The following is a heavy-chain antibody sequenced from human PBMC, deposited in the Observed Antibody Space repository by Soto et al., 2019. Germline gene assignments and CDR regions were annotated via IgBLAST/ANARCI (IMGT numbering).Heavy chain of an antibody. CDR3: APLSGFRRNYGDYFAY. CDR2: ISGSGGST. J-gene: IGHJ4*02. Sequence: PGGSLRLSCAASGFTFSSYAMSWVRQAPGKGLEWVSAISGSGGSTYYADSVKGRFTISRDNSKNTLYLQMTSLRAEDTAVYYCAPLSGFRRNYGDYFAYWGQRTLVTVSS. D-gene: IGHD4-17*01. CDR1: GFTFSSYA. V-gene: IGHV3-23*01.